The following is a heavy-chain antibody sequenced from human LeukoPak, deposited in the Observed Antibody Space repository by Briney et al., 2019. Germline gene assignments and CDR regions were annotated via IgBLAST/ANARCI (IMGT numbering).Heavy chain of an antibody. CDR3: TAGRYYYDSSGYVY. D-gene: IGHD3-22*01. J-gene: IGHJ4*02. CDR1: GFTFSNAW. V-gene: IGHV3-15*01. Sequence: GGSLRLSCAASGFTFSNAWTSWVRQAPGKGLEWVGRIKSKTDGGTTDYAAPVKGRFTISRDDSKNTLYLQMNSLKTEDTAVYYCTAGRYYYDSSGYVYWGQGTLVTVSS. CDR2: IKSKTDGGTT.